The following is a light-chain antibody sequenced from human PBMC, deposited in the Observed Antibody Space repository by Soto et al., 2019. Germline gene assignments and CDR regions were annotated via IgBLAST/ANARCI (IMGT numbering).Light chain of an antibody. CDR3: QQYGSSLLT. CDR2: GAS. J-gene: IGKJ4*01. Sequence: EIVLTQSPGTLSLSPGERATLSCRASQSVSSSYLAWYQHKPGQAPRLLIYGASSRATGIPDRFSGSGSVTDFTITISRLEPEDFAVYYCQQYGSSLLTFGGGTKVEIK. CDR1: QSVSSSY. V-gene: IGKV3-20*01.